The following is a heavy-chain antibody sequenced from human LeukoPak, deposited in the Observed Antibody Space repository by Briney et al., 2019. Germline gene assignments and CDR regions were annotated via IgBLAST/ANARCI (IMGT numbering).Heavy chain of an antibody. Sequence: SETLSLTCAVYCGSFSGYYWSWIRQPPGKGLEWIGEINHSGSTNYNPSLKSRVTISVDTSKNQFSLKLSSVTAADTAVYYCARGRFDYYDSSGYYRPREYYYYYYYMGVWGKGTTVTMSS. CDR2: INHSGST. CDR1: CGSFSGYY. V-gene: IGHV4-34*01. CDR3: ARGRFDYYDSSGYYRPREYYYYYYYMGV. J-gene: IGHJ6*03. D-gene: IGHD3-22*01.